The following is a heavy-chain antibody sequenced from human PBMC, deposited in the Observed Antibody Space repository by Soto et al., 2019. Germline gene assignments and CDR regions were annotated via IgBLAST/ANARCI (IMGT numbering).Heavy chain of an antibody. CDR2: ISAYNDVT. CDR3: ARGHTMAGATFDF. Sequence: QVLLVQSGAEVKKPGASLRVSCKASGYTFTSYGLSWVRQAPGQGLEWMGWISAYNDVTEYAKKFQDRVTMTTDRSTNTTSMELKNLTSDDTAVYYCARGHTMAGATFDFWGQGTLVTVSS. CDR1: GYTFTSYG. D-gene: IGHD3-3*01. V-gene: IGHV1-18*01. J-gene: IGHJ4*02.